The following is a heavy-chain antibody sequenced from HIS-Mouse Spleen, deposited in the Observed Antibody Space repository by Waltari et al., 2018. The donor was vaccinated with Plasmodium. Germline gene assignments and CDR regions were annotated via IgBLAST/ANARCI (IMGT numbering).Heavy chain of an antibody. D-gene: IGHD6-13*01. J-gene: IGHJ4*02. CDR1: GGSFSGYS. V-gene: IGHV4-34*01. CDR3: ARSVDRIAAAGTDY. Sequence: QVQLQQWGAGLLKPSETLSLTCAVYGGSFSGYSWSWTRQPPGKGLEWIGEINHRGSTNYNPALKSRVTISVDTSKDQFSLKLSSVTAADTAVYYCARSVDRIAAAGTDYWGQGTLVTVSS. CDR2: INHRGST.